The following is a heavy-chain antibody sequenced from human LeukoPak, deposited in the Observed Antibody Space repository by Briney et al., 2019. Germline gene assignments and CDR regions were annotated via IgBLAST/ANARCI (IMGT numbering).Heavy chain of an antibody. J-gene: IGHJ4*02. D-gene: IGHD3-10*01. CDR1: GGSISSYY. Sequence: SETLSLTCTVSGGSISSYYWSWIRQPPGKGLEWIGYIYYSGSTNYNPSLKSRVTISVDTSKNQFSLKLSSVTAADTAVYYCAREGSGSYYNAEYYFDYWGQGTLVTVSS. CDR2: IYYSGST. CDR3: AREGSGSYYNAEYYFDY. V-gene: IGHV4-59*01.